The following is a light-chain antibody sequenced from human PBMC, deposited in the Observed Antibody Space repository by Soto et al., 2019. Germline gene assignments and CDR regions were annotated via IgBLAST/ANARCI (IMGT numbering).Light chain of an antibody. CDR3: HSYDSTAHWV. CDR2: QDN. V-gene: IGLV6-57*04. Sequence: NFMLTQPHSVSASPGKTVTISCTRSGGSIANNYVQWYQQRPGSAPTPVIFQDNERPSGVPDRFSGSIDRSSNSASLTISGLRTEDEADYYCHSYDSTAHWVFGGGTQLTVL. J-gene: IGLJ3*02. CDR1: GGSIANNY.